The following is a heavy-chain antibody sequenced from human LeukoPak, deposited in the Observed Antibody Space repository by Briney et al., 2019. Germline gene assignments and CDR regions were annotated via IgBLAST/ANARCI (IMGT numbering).Heavy chain of an antibody. J-gene: IGHJ4*02. CDR3: AREIYDFWSGECDY. CDR2: ISSSSSYI. V-gene: IGHV3-21*01. CDR1: GFTFSSYS. Sequence: GGSLRLSCAASGFTFSSYSMNWVRQAPGKRLEWVSSISSSSSYIYYADSVKGRFTISRDNAKNSLYLQMNSLRAEDTAVYYCAREIYDFWSGECDYWGQGTLVTVSS. D-gene: IGHD3-3*01.